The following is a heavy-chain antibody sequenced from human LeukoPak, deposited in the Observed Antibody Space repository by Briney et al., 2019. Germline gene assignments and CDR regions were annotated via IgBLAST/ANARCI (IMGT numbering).Heavy chain of an antibody. CDR2: ISAYYGNT. D-gene: IGHD2-2*01. CDR1: GDTFTSYG. J-gene: IGHJ5*02. V-gene: IGHV1-18*01. Sequence: ASAKVSCKDSGDTFTSYGISWVRQAPGQGLEWMGWISAYYGNTNYAQKLQGRVTMTTDTSTSTAYMELRSLRSDDTAVYYCARTGRAIVVVPAAIDDYWFDPWGQGTLVTVSS. CDR3: ARTGRAIVVVPAAIDDYWFDP.